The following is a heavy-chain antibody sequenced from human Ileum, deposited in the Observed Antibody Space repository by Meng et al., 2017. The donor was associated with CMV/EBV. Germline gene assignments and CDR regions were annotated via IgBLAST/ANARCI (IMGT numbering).Heavy chain of an antibody. CDR2: FNHYGST. CDR1: GGSFSGYY. Sequence: QVQLTGWGPGLWKPSETLSLTCAVYGGSFSGYYWSWIRQVPGKGLEWIGEFNHYGSTNYNPSLKSRVTISVDTSKNQFSLNLSSVTAADTAVYYCASGKSNLEYWGQGTLVTVSS. CDR3: ASGKSNLEY. V-gene: IGHV4-34*01. D-gene: IGHD4-11*01. J-gene: IGHJ4*02.